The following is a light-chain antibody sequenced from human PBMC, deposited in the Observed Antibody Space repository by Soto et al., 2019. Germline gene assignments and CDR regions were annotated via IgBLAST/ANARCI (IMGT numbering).Light chain of an antibody. Sequence: IQMTQSPSSLSPSVGDMCTSGLRASQSISSYLNWYQQKPGKAPKLLIYAASSLQSGVPSRFSGSGSGTDFTLTISSLQPEDFATYYCQQSYSTPRTFGQGTKVDI. V-gene: IGKV1-39*01. CDR3: QQSYSTPRT. J-gene: IGKJ1*01. CDR1: QSISSY. CDR2: AAS.